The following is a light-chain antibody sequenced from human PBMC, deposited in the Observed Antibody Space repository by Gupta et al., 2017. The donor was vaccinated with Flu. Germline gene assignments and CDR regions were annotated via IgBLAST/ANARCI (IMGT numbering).Light chain of an antibody. CDR2: NGS. Sequence: QSVLTQPPSMSGVPGQKVAISCTGSSSTIGAGFRVNWYQHVPGTAPKLLVYNGSNRPSGVPDRFSGSRSGTSASLAITGLQPEDEADYYCQSYDSGLSGSWVFGGGSKLSV. V-gene: IGLV1-40*01. CDR3: QSYDSGLSGSWV. J-gene: IGLJ3*02. CDR1: SSTIGAGFR.